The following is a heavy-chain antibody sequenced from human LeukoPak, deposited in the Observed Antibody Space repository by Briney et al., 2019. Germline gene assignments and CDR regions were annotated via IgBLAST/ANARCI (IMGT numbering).Heavy chain of an antibody. CDR1: GESFSGYY. CDR3: VAIYYGSGSYYNLYYFDY. CDR2: IYYSGST. V-gene: IGHV4-31*11. Sequence: PSETLSLTCAVYGESFSGYYWSWIRQHPGKGLEWIGYIYYSGSTYYNPSLRSRVTISVDTSKNQFSLKLSSVTAADTAVYYCVAIYYGSGSYYNLYYFDYWGQGALVTVSS. J-gene: IGHJ4*02. D-gene: IGHD3-10*01.